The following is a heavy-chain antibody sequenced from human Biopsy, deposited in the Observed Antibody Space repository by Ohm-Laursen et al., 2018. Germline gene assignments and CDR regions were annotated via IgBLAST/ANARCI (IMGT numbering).Heavy chain of an antibody. CDR2: IIGIFRTA. CDR3: ARGGGYNWNNGWFDP. Sequence: SVKVSCKASGGTFISSSINWVRQAPGQGLEWMGGIIGIFRTAHYAQKFQGRVTITADEFMSTAYMELSSLRSEDTAVYYCARGGGYNWNNGWFDPWGQGTLVTVSS. D-gene: IGHD1/OR15-1a*01. J-gene: IGHJ5*02. V-gene: IGHV1-69*13. CDR1: GGTFISSS.